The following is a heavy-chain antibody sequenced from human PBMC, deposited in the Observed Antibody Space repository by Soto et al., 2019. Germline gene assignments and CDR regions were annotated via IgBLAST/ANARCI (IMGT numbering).Heavy chain of an antibody. D-gene: IGHD2-21*01. Sequence: SETRSLTCAVSGYSISDGYYWGWIRQSPGKGLEWLGSIYYSGITYYNPSLKSRLTISLDTPKNQFSLKLSSVTAADTAVYYCAREFYRISRSSLPYCHHWRKRTLV. V-gene: IGHV4-38-2*02. J-gene: IGHJ1*01. CDR2: IYYSGIT. CDR1: GYSISDGYY. CDR3: AREFYRISRSSLPYCHH.